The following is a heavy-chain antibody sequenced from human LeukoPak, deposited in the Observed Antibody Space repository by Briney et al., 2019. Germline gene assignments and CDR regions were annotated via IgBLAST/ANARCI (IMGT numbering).Heavy chain of an antibody. CDR2: ISGSGGST. D-gene: IGHD3-22*01. J-gene: IGHJ4*02. V-gene: IGHV3-23*01. Sequence: GGSLRLSCAASGFTFSDHAMSWVRQAPGKGLEWVSGISGSGGSTYYADSVKGRFTISRDNSKNTLYLQMNSLRAEDTAVYYCAKDQYYYDSSGYREAYYFDYWGQGTLVTVSS. CDR1: GFTFSDHA. CDR3: AKDQYYYDSSGYREAYYFDY.